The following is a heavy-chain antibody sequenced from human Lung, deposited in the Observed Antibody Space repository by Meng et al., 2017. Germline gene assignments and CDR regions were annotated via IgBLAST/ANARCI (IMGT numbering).Heavy chain of an antibody. V-gene: IGHV4-34*01. Sequence: VQLQQWAAGLFKPSETLSLTCVVSGGSFSDYYWSWIRQPPGKGLEWIGEINHSGSANYNPSLERRATISVDTSQNNLSLKLSSVTAADSAVYYCARGPTTMAHDFDYWGQGTLVTVSS. J-gene: IGHJ4*02. CDR1: GGSFSDYY. D-gene: IGHD4-11*01. CDR3: ARGPTTMAHDFDY. CDR2: INHSGSA.